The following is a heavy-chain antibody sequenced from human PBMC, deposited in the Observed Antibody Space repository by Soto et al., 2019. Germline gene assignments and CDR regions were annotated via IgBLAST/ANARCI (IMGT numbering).Heavy chain of an antibody. D-gene: IGHD3-3*01. V-gene: IGHV4-61*01. J-gene: IGHJ6*02. CDR3: ARARYDFWSGYLNV. Sequence: SETLSLTCTVSGGSVSSGSYYWSWIRQPPGKGLEWIGYIYYSGSTNYNPSLKSRVTISVDTSKNQFSLKLSSVTAADTAVYYCARARYDFWSGYLNVWGQGTTVTVSS. CDR2: IYYSGST. CDR1: GGSVSSGSYY.